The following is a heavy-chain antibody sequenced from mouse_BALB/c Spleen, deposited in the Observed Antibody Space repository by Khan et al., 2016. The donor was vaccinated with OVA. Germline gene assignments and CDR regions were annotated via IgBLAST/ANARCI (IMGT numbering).Heavy chain of an antibody. D-gene: IGHD2-4*01. CDR1: GFTFSNFG. CDR3: ARSKITTWYFDV. Sequence: EVELVESGGGLVQPGGSRKLSCAASGFTFSNFGMHWVRQAPEKGLEWIAYISSGSATIYYADTVKGRFTLSRANHKNTLLLQMTSLRSEDTAMYYCARSKITTWYFDVWGAGTTGTVSS. CDR2: ISSGSATI. J-gene: IGHJ1*01. V-gene: IGHV5-17*02.